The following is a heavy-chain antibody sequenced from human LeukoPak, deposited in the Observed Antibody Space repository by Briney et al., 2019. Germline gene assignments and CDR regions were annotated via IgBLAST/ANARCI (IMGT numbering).Heavy chain of an antibody. Sequence: EASVTVSCTASGGTFSSYAISWVRQAPGQGLEWMGGIIPIFGTANYAQKFQGRVTITADESTSTAYMELSSLRSEDTAVYYCARALTYYYDSSGYQAHFDYWGQRTLVTVSS. CDR2: IIPIFGTA. D-gene: IGHD3-22*01. CDR3: ARALTYYYDSSGYQAHFDY. J-gene: IGHJ4*02. CDR1: GGTFSSYA. V-gene: IGHV1-69*13.